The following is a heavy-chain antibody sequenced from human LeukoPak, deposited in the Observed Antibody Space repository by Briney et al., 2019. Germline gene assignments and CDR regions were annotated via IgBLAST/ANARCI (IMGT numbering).Heavy chain of an antibody. CDR1: GGSFSGYY. D-gene: IGHD6-13*01. CDR2: INHSGST. CDR3: ARGSSSWYPAHFQH. V-gene: IGHV4-34*01. J-gene: IGHJ1*01. Sequence: SETLSLTCAVYGGSFSGYYWSWIRQPPGKGLEWIGKINHSGSTNYNPSLKSRVTISVDTSKNQFSLKLSSVTAADTAVYYCARGSSSWYPAHFQHWGQGTLVTVSS.